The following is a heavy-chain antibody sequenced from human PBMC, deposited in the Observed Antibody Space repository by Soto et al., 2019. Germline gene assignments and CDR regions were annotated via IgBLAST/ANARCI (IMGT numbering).Heavy chain of an antibody. CDR1: GFTFDDYA. D-gene: IGHD1-26*01. CDR3: AKDSGSYSMDV. CDR2: ISWNSGSI. Sequence: VQLVESGGGLVQPGRSLRLSCAASGFTFDDYAMHWVRQAPGKGLEWVSGISWNSGSIGYADSVKGRFTISRDNAKNSLYLQMNSLRAEDTALYYCAKDSGSYSMDVWGQGTTVTVSS. V-gene: IGHV3-9*01. J-gene: IGHJ6*03.